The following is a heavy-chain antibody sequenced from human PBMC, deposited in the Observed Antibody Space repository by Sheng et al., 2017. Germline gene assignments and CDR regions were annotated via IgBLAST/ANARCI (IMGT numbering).Heavy chain of an antibody. J-gene: IGHJ6*02. D-gene: IGHD2-21*02. CDR3: ARERLVTPXGYYYYYYYTDV. CDR1: GGSVSSDHYY. Sequence: QVQLQASGPGLVKPSETLSLTCSVSGGSVSSDHYYWSWIRQSEGKGLEWMGFIYNTGSTMSVDTSKNQFSLRLSSVTAADTAVYYCARERLVTPXGYYYYYYYTDVWDQGP. V-gene: IGHV4-61*01. CDR2: IYNTG.